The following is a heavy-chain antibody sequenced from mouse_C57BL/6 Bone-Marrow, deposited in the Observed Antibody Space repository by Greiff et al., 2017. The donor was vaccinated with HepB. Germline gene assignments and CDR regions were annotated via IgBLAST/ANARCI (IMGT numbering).Heavy chain of an antibody. V-gene: IGHV5-17*01. CDR3: ARKGIYDGYLTWFAY. Sequence: EVQGVESGGGLVKPGGSLKLSCAASGFTFSDYGMHWVRQAPEKGLEWVAYISSGSSTIYYADTVKGRFTISRDNAKNTLFLQMTSLRSEDTAMYYCARKGIYDGYLTWFAYWGQGTLVTVSA. CDR2: ISSGSSTI. CDR1: GFTFSDYG. J-gene: IGHJ3*01. D-gene: IGHD2-3*01.